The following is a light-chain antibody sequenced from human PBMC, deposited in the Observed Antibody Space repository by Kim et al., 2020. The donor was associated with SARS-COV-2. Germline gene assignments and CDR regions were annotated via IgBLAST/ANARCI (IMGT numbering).Light chain of an antibody. CDR3: LQYYSFPPT. V-gene: IGKV1D-8*01. J-gene: IGKJ1*01. CDR1: QGISSY. Sequence: VIWMTQSPSLLSASTGDRVTISCRISQGISSYLAWYQQKPGKAPELLIYAASTLQSGVPSRFSGSGSGTDFTLTISCLQSEDFATYFCLQYYSFPPTFGQGTQVDIK. CDR2: AAS.